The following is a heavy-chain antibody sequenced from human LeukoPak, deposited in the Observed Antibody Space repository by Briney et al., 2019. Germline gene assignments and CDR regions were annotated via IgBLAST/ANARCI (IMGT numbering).Heavy chain of an antibody. CDR3: ARQAWKKFDY. J-gene: IGHJ4*02. CDR1: GGSITSGYY. V-gene: IGHV4-59*08. Sequence: SETLSLTCTVSGGSITSGYYWGWIRQPPGKGLEWIGYIYYSENTNYNPSLKSRVTMSVDTSNNQFSLRLSSVTAADTAVYYCARQAWKKFDYWGQGTLVTVSS. CDR2: IYYSENT. D-gene: IGHD1-1*01.